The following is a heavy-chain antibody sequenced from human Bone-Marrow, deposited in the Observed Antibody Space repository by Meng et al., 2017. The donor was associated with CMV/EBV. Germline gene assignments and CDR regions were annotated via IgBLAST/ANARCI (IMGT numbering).Heavy chain of an antibody. V-gene: IGHV3-30-3*01. Sequence: GGSLRLSCAASGFTFSSYAMHWVGQAPGKGLEWVAVISYDVSNKYYGDSVKGRFTISRDNSKNTLYLQMNSLRAEDTAVYYCARSGTPGGYYYYGMDVWGQGTTVTVSS. D-gene: IGHD6-13*01. J-gene: IGHJ6*02. CDR3: ARSGTPGGYYYYGMDV. CDR1: GFTFSSYA. CDR2: ISYDVSNK.